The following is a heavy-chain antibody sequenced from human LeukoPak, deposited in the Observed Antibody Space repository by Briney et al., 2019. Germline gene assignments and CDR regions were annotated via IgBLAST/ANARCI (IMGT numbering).Heavy chain of an antibody. CDR2: INTNTGNP. CDR1: GYTFTSYA. CDR3: ARDGDNIVVVPAAPGGQHGMDV. D-gene: IGHD2-2*01. J-gene: IGHJ6*02. Sequence: ASVKVSCKASGYTFTSYAMNWVRQAPGQGLEWMGWINTNTGNPTYAQGFTGRFVFSLDTSVSTAYLQISSLKAEDTAVYYCARDGDNIVVVPAAPGGQHGMDVSGQGTTVTVSS. V-gene: IGHV7-4-1*02.